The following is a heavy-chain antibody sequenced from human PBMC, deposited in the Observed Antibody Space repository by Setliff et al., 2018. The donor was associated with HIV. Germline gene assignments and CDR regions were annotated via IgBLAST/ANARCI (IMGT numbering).Heavy chain of an antibody. V-gene: IGHV4-59*11. J-gene: IGHJ6*02. Sequence: SETLSLTCSVAGASMTSHLTWIRQPRGMGLEWIGNIYGSGTTKYNPSLRSRVTISLATSKNQFSLKLSSVTAADTAVYYCARGNFWSGYYPIYYYYYGMDVWGQGTTVTVSS. D-gene: IGHD3-3*01. CDR2: IYGSGTT. CDR3: ARGNFWSGYYPIYYYYYGMDV. CDR1: GASMTSHL.